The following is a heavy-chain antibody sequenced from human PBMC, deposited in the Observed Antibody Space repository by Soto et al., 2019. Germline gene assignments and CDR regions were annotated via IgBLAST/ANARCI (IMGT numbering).Heavy chain of an antibody. D-gene: IGHD3-3*01. J-gene: IGHJ6*03. CDR3: AREGGRIWSGYYYYYYYMDV. V-gene: IGHV1-8*01. CDR1: GYTFTSYD. Sequence: QVQLVQSGAEVKKPGASVKVSCKASGYTFTSYDINWVRQATGQGLEWMGWMNPNSGNTGYAQKFQGRVTMTRNTSISTAYMELSSMRSEDTAVYYCAREGGRIWSGYYYYYYYMDVWGKGTTVTVSS. CDR2: MNPNSGNT.